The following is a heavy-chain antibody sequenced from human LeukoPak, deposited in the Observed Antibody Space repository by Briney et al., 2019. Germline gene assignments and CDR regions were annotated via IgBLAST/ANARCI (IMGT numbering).Heavy chain of an antibody. V-gene: IGHV5-51*01. Sequence: GESLKISCKGSGYSFTSYWIGWVRQMPGKGLEWMGIIYPGGSDTRYSPSFQGQVTISADKSISTAYLQWSSLKASDTAMYYCARHREYCSGGSCYPGFDYWGQGTLVTVPS. CDR2: IYPGGSDT. D-gene: IGHD2-15*01. CDR1: GYSFTSYW. J-gene: IGHJ4*02. CDR3: ARHREYCSGGSCYPGFDY.